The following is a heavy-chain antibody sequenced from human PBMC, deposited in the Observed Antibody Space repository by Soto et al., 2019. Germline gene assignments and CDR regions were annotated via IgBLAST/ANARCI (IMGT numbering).Heavy chain of an antibody. D-gene: IGHD5-12*01. CDR2: IYYSGST. CDR3: ARVVEMATEGPFCGMDV. Sequence: SETLSLTCTVSGGSVSSGSYYWSWIRQPPGKGLEWIGYIYYSGSTNYNPSLKSRVTISVDTSKNQFSLKLSSVTAADTAVYYCARVVEMATEGPFCGMDVWGQGTTVTVSS. J-gene: IGHJ6*02. CDR1: GGSVSSGSYY. V-gene: IGHV4-61*01.